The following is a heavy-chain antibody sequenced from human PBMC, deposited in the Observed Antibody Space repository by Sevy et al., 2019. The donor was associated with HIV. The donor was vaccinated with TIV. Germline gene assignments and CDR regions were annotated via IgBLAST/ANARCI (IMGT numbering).Heavy chain of an antibody. V-gene: IGHV3-49*03. Sequence: GSLRLSCKTSGFTFGDYAMGWFRQAPGKGLEWVGFIRTTASGGTTDYAASVKGTFIISRDDSKSIAYLQMNSLKTEDTAVYYCTRSFSVTWYRHYWGQGTLVTVSS. CDR1: GFTFGDYA. CDR3: TRSFSVTWYRHY. CDR2: IRTTASGGTT. J-gene: IGHJ4*02. D-gene: IGHD6-13*01.